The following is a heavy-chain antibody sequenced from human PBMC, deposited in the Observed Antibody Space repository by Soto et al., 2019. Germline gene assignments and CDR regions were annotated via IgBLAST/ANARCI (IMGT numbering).Heavy chain of an antibody. Sequence: QVQLVESGGGVVQPGRSLRLSCAASGFTFSSYGMHWVRQAPGKGLEWVAVISYDGSNKYYADSEKGRFTISRDNSKNTLYLQMNSLRAEDTAVYYCAKDTTFGLYWGQGTLVTVSS. CDR1: GFTFSSYG. CDR2: ISYDGSNK. D-gene: IGHD3-10*01. V-gene: IGHV3-30*18. CDR3: AKDTTFGLY. J-gene: IGHJ4*02.